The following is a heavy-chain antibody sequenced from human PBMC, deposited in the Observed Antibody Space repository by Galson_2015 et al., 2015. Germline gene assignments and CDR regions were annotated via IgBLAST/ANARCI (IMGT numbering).Heavy chain of an antibody. J-gene: IGHJ6*03. V-gene: IGHV6-1*01. CDR1: GDSVSSNSAA. CDR2: TYYRSKWYN. Sequence: CAISGDSVSSNSAAWNWIRQSPSRGLEWLGRTYYRSKWYNDYAVSVMSRITINPDTSKNQFSLQLNSVTPEDTALYFCARDSGSSNDYYFYYYMDVWGKGTTVTVSS. D-gene: IGHD6-6*01. CDR3: ARDSGSSNDYYFYYYMDV.